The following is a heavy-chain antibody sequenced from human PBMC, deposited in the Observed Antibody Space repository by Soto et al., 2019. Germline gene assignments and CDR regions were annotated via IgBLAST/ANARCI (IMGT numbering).Heavy chain of an antibody. J-gene: IGHJ5*02. CDR1: GFTFSSYG. D-gene: IGHD2-21*02. CDR3: AKVSSILWWGLLPYNWFDT. Sequence: GGSLRLSCAASGFTFSSYGMHWVRQAPGKGLEWVAVISYDGSNKYYADSVKGRFTISRDNSKNTLYLQMNSLRAEDTDVYYCAKVSSILWWGLLPYNWFDTWGQGTMVTVSS. V-gene: IGHV3-30*18. CDR2: ISYDGSNK.